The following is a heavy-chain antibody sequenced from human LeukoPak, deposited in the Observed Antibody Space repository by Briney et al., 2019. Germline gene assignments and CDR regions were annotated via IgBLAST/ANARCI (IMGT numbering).Heavy chain of an antibody. D-gene: IGHD1-26*01. J-gene: IGHJ6*03. V-gene: IGHV3-11*04. CDR2: ISSSGSTI. CDR1: GFTFSDYY. Sequence: GGSLRLSCAASGFTFSDYYMSWIRQAPGKGLEWVSYISSSGSTIYYADSVKGRFTISRDNAKNSLYLQMNSLRAEDTAVYYCARVPGRYYYYYMDVWGKGTTVAVSS. CDR3: ARVPGRYYYYYMDV.